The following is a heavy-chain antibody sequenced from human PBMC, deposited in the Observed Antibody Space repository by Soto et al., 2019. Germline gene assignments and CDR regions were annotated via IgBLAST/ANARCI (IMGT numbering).Heavy chain of an antibody. V-gene: IGHV4-61*08. J-gene: IGHJ4*02. CDR3: ATSYGNAWYTY. CDR1: GASIKTGGYY. Sequence: SETLSLTCTVSGASIKTGGYYWTWIRQYPVKGLEWIGYMYYTGTSYYTPSLKSRLTMSVDMSKNQFTLRLTSVTAADTAVYYCATSYGNAWYTYWGQGTQVTVS. D-gene: IGHD6-13*01. CDR2: MYYTGTS.